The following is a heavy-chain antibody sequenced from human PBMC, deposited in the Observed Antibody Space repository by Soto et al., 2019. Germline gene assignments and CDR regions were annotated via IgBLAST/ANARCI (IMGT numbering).Heavy chain of an antibody. CDR3: AKGGLESNHVTVDN. D-gene: IGHD3-16*01. CDR2: ISSTATST. J-gene: IGHJ4*02. CDR1: GLTFSAYS. V-gene: IGHV3-23*01. Sequence: DVQLLESGGNLVQPGGALRLSCVVSGLTFSAYSMSWVRQAPGKGLEWVSSISSTATSTFDVDSVTGRFTISRDNSKSTFYLQMDNLRAEDTAVYYCAKGGLESNHVTVDNWGQGTLVTVSS.